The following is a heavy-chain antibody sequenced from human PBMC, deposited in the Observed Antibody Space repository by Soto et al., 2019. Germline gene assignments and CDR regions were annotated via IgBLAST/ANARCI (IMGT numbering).Heavy chain of an antibody. V-gene: IGHV1-69*04. CDR3: ARDSGTRQRYYYGMDV. J-gene: IGHJ6*02. D-gene: IGHD6-25*01. CDR2: IIPILGIA. Sequence: SVKVSCKASGGTFSSYTISWVRQAPGQGLEWMGRIIPILGIANYAQKFQGRVTITADKSTSTAYMELSSLRSEDTAVYYCARDSGTRQRYYYGMDVWGQGTTVTVSS. CDR1: GGTFSSYT.